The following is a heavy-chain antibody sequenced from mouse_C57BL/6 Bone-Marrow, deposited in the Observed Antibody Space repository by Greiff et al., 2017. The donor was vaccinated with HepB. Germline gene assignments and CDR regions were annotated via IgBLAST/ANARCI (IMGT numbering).Heavy chain of an antibody. CDR1: GFSLTSYG. V-gene: IGHV2-6*01. CDR2: IWGVGST. D-gene: IGHD2-3*01. Sequence: VHLVESGPGLVAPSQRLSITCTVSGFSLTSYGVDWVRQSPGKGLEWLGVIWGVGSTNYNSALKSRLSISKDNSKSQVFLKMNSLQTDDTAMYYCARASRWLLFAYWGQGTLVTVSA. CDR3: ARASRWLLFAY. J-gene: IGHJ3*01.